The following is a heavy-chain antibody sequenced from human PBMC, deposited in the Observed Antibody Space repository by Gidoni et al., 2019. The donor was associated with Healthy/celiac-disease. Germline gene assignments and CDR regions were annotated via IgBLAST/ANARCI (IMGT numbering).Heavy chain of an antibody. Sequence: EVQLVESGGGLVKPGGSLRLSCAASGFPFSRYRMNWVRQAPGKGLEWVSSISSSSIYIYYADSGKGRFTISRDNAKNSLYLQMNSLRAEDTAVYYCARDSPYCSSTSCYEDYYYGMDVWGQGTTVTVSS. CDR3: ARDSPYCSSTSCYEDYYYGMDV. D-gene: IGHD2-2*01. CDR2: ISSSSIYI. J-gene: IGHJ6*02. CDR1: GFPFSRYR. V-gene: IGHV3-21*01.